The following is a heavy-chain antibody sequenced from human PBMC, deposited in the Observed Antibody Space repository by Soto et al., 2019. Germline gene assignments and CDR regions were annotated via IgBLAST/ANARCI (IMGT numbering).Heavy chain of an antibody. CDR3: ARDTPWPSNPTNSDY. J-gene: IGHJ4*02. Sequence: QVPLVQSGAEVRKPGARVKIACKASGYTFTSYGISWVRQAAGQGLEWMGWISAYNGNTNYAQKLQGRVTMTTDTSTSTAYMELRSLRSDDTAVYYCARDTPWPSNPTNSDYWGQGTLVTVSS. CDR2: ISAYNGNT. CDR1: GYTFTSYG. D-gene: IGHD5-12*01. V-gene: IGHV1-18*01.